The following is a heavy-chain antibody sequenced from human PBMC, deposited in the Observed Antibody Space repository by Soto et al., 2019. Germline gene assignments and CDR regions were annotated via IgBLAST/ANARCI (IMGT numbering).Heavy chain of an antibody. V-gene: IGHV4-31*03. CDR1: GGSISSGGYY. D-gene: IGHD3-22*01. Sequence: PSETLSLTCTVSGGSISSGGYYWSWIRQHPGKGLEWIGYIYYSGSTYYNPSLKSRVTISVDTSKNQFSLKLSSVTAADTAVYYCARVTHYYDSSGYYSIEYWGQGTLVTVSS. J-gene: IGHJ4*02. CDR3: ARVTHYYDSSGYYSIEY. CDR2: IYYSGST.